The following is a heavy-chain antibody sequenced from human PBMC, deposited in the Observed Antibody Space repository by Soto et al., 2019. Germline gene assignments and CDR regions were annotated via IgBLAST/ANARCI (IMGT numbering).Heavy chain of an antibody. CDR2: IYTSGST. D-gene: IGHD3-3*01. V-gene: IGHV4-4*07. CDR1: GGSISSYY. Sequence: QVQLQESGPGLVKPSETLSLTCTVSGGSISSYYWSWIRQPAGKGLEWIGRIYTSGSTNYNPSLRSRVTRSVDTSKNQFSLKLSSVTAADTAVYYCARDYDFWSGYPYNWFDPWGQGTLVTVSS. J-gene: IGHJ5*02. CDR3: ARDYDFWSGYPYNWFDP.